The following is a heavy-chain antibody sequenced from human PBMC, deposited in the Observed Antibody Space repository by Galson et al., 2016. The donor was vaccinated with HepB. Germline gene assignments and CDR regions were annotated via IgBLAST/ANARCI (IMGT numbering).Heavy chain of an antibody. D-gene: IGHD6-19*01. CDR2: INHSGST. J-gene: IGHJ4*02. CDR1: GGSFSDYN. Sequence: SETLSLTCAVYGGSFSDYNWNWIRQPPGKGLEWIGEINHSGSTNYNPSLKSRVTISVDTSKKQVSLKVTSVTAADTAVYYCARGRSSGWFQWGQGTLVTVSS. V-gene: IGHV4-34*01. CDR3: ARGRSSGWFQ.